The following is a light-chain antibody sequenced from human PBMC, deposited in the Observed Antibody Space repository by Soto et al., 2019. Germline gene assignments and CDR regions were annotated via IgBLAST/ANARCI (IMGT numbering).Light chain of an antibody. CDR3: QQYDNLPPRLT. Sequence: DIQMTQSPSTLSASVGDRVTITCRASQSINNWLAWYQQKPGKAPKLLIYDASNLETGVPSRFSGSGSGTDFTFTISSLQPEDIATYYCQQYDNLPPRLTFGGGTKVEIK. V-gene: IGKV1-33*01. J-gene: IGKJ4*01. CDR1: QSINNW. CDR2: DAS.